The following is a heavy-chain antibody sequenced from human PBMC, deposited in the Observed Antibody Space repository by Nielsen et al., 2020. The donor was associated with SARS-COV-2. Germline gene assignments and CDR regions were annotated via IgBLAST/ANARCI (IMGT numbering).Heavy chain of an antibody. CDR1: GFTFSNYA. V-gene: IGHV3-23*01. Sequence: GGSLRLSCVASGFTFSNYAMSWVRQAPGKGLEWVSAMSVRGDSTYYADSVKGRFTISRDNSRNTLYLQMNSLRAEDTAVYYCAKSPDYYYDSSGYYPPYWYFDLWGRGTLVTVSS. CDR2: MSVRGDST. D-gene: IGHD3-22*01. CDR3: AKSPDYYYDSSGYYPPYWYFDL. J-gene: IGHJ2*01.